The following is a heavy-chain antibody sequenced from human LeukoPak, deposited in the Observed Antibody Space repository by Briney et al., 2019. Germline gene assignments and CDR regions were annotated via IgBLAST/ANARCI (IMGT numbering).Heavy chain of an antibody. CDR3: ARDQADTGYFDY. J-gene: IGHJ4*02. CDR1: GGTFSSYA. D-gene: IGHD5-18*01. CDR2: IIPIFGTA. V-gene: IGHV1-69*13. Sequence: ASVKVSCKASGGTFSSYAISWVRQAPGQGLEWMGGIIPIFGTANYAQKFQGRVTITADESTSTAYMELSSLRSEDTAVYYCARDQADTGYFDYWGQGTLVTVSS.